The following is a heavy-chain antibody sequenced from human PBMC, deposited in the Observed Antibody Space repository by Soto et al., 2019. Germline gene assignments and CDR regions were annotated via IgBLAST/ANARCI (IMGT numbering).Heavy chain of an antibody. V-gene: IGHV4-39*01. CDR1: GDSIGTTHSY. CDR2: IHYSGST. Sequence: SEILSLTCTVSGDSIGTTHSYWAWIRQSPGKGLEWIGNIHYSGSTYYMPSLRSRVTLSVDTSKNQFSLRLTSVTAEDTAVYYCARHEGNGNVWPLDYWGQGILVTVSS. J-gene: IGHJ4*02. D-gene: IGHD2-8*01. CDR3: ARHEGNGNVWPLDY.